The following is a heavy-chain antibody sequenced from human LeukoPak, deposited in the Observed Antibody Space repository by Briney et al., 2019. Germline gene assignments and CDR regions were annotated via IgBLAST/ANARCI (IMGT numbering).Heavy chain of an antibody. V-gene: IGHV4-59*01. D-gene: IGHD5-12*01. CDR1: GGSISSYY. CDR3: ARAMGWGYEDYYYYYGMDV. J-gene: IGHJ6*02. CDR2: IYYSGST. Sequence: SETLSLTCTVSGGSISSYYWSWIRQPQGKGLEWIGYIYYSGSTNYNPSIKSRVTISVDTSKNQFSLKLSSVTAADTAVYYCARAMGWGYEDYYYYYGMDVWGQGTTVTVSS.